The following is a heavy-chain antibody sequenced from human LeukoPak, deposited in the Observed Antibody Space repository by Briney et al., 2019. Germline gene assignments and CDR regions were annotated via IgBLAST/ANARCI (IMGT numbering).Heavy chain of an antibody. CDR2: IYYSGST. J-gene: IGHJ5*02. Sequence: SETLSLTCTVSGGSISSYYWSWIRQPPGKGLEWIGYIYYSGSTNYNPSLKSRVTISVDTSKHQFSLKLSSVTAADTAVYYCARYSYGYRPDNWFDPWGQGTLVTVSS. CDR1: GGSISSYY. CDR3: ARYSYGYRPDNWFDP. D-gene: IGHD5-18*01. V-gene: IGHV4-59*08.